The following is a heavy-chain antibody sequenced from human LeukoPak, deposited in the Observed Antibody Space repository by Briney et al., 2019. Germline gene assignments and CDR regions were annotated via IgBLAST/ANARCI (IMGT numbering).Heavy chain of an antibody. J-gene: IGHJ4*02. V-gene: IGHV3-7*01. D-gene: IGHD3-10*01. CDR1: GFTFSSYW. CDR2: IKQDGSEK. Sequence: GGSLRLSCAASGFTFSSYWMSWVRQAPGKGLEWVANIKQDGSEKYYVDSVKGRFTISRDNTKNSLYLQMNSLRAEDTAAYYCARVVRGVAALYDYWGQGTLVTVSS. CDR3: ARVVRGVAALYDY.